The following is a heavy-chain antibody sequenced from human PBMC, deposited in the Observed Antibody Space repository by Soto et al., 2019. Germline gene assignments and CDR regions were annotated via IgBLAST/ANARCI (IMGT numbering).Heavy chain of an antibody. CDR3: ASRSGQLPYYFDY. V-gene: IGHV1-18*01. D-gene: IGHD6-6*01. CDR1: GFTFTNYG. J-gene: IGHJ4*02. Sequence: QVQLVQSGAEVKKPGASVRVSCKASGFTFTNYGISWVRQAPGQGLEWMGWISAYKGNTNYAQKFQGRVTMTTDTSTNTAYMELRSLRSDDTAVYYCASRSGQLPYYFDYWGQGTLVTVSS. CDR2: ISAYKGNT.